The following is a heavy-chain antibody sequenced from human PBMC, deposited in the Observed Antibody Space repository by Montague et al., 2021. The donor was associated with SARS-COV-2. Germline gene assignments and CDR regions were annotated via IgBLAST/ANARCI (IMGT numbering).Heavy chain of an antibody. CDR1: GFSLSTSGMC. V-gene: IGHV2-70*01. Sequence: PALRKPTQTLTLTCTFSGFSLSTSGMCVSWIRQPPGKALEWLALXDWDDDKYYSTSLKTRLTISKDTSKNQVVLTMTNMDPVDTATYYCARDKYYYDSSGYYPLVYFDYWGQGTLVTVSS. CDR3: ARDKYYYDSSGYYPLVYFDY. J-gene: IGHJ4*02. CDR2: XDWDDDK. D-gene: IGHD3-22*01.